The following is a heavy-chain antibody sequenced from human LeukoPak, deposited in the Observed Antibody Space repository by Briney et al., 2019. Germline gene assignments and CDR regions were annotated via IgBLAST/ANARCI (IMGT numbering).Heavy chain of an antibody. J-gene: IGHJ3*01. CDR2: ISYDGRNK. CDR3: AKPRDIDSWAFDV. CDR1: EFTFNNHD. V-gene: IGHV3-30*18. D-gene: IGHD2-15*01. Sequence: GGSLRLSCATSEFTFNNHDMHWVRQAPGKGLEWVAAISYDGRNKYYADSVKGRFTISRDNSKNTLNLQMNSLRTEDTAVFYCAKPRDIDSWAFDVWGQGTMVTVSS.